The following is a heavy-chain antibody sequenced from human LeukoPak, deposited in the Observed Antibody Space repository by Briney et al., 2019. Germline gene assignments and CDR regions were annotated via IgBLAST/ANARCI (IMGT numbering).Heavy chain of an antibody. CDR1: GFTFSGYA. CDR2: ISGRGGST. V-gene: IGHV3-23*01. J-gene: IGHJ6*02. D-gene: IGHD5-18*01. Sequence: GGSLRLFCAASGFTFSGYAMTWVRQAPGKGLEWVSAISGRGGSTYYADSVKGRFTISRDNSKNTLYLQMNNLRAEDTAVYYCAKAPPDSYYYYYGMDVWGQGTTVTVSS. CDR3: AKAPPDSYYYYYGMDV.